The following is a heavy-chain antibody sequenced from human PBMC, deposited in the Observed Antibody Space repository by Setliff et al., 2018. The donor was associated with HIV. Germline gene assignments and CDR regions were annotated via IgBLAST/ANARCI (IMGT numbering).Heavy chain of an antibody. CDR3: ARSWSGLWAIDN. V-gene: IGHV3-15*01. CDR2: IRSKTGGGTS. D-gene: IGHD3-3*01. CDR1: GFGFTDAW. J-gene: IGHJ4*02. Sequence: GGSLRLSCAASGFGFTDAWMTWVRQAPGKGLEWVGRIRSKTGGGTSDYAAPVKGRFTISRDNAQNSVTLQMNRLRPDDTALYYCARSWSGLWAIDNWGQGTLVTVSS.